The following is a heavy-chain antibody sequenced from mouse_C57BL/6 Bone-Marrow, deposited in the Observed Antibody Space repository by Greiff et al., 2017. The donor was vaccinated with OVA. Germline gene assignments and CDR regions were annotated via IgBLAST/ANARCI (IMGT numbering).Heavy chain of an antibody. CDR2: IYPGDGDP. Sequence: QVQLQQSGAELVKPGASVKISCKASGYAFSSYWMNWVKQRPGKGLEWIGQIYPGDGDPNYNGKFKGKATLTADKSSSTAYMQLSSLTSEDSAVYFCARWGYGSSSYWYFDVWGTGTTVTVSS. CDR1: GYAFSSYW. J-gene: IGHJ1*03. CDR3: ARWGYGSSSYWYFDV. D-gene: IGHD1-1*01. V-gene: IGHV1-80*01.